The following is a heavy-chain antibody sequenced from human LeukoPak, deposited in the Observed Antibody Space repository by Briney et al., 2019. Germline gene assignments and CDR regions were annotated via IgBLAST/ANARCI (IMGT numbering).Heavy chain of an antibody. J-gene: IGHJ4*02. V-gene: IGHV3-74*01. CDR2: IKSDGSSS. CDR1: GLTFSSYFW. D-gene: IGHD3-10*01. Sequence: GGSLRLSCAPSGLTFSSYFWMHWVRQAPGKWLVWVSRIKSDGSSSTYAHSLKGRFTISRDSAKNTLYLQMSSLRAEDTAVYYCARVLNYGFDYWGQGTLVTVSS. CDR3: ARVLNYGFDY.